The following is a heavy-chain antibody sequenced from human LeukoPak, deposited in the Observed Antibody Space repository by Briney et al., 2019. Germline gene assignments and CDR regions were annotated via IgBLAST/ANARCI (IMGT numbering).Heavy chain of an antibody. V-gene: IGHV3-30*04. J-gene: IGHJ4*02. CDR2: ISYDGSNK. Sequence: PGRSLRLSCAASGFTFSSYAMHWVRQAPGKGLEWVAVISYDGSNKYYADSVKGRFTISRDNSKNTLYLQMNSLRAEDTAVYYCAREAGIAAAGPLLDYWGQGTLVTVSS. CDR3: AREAGIAAAGPLLDY. CDR1: GFTFSSYA. D-gene: IGHD6-13*01.